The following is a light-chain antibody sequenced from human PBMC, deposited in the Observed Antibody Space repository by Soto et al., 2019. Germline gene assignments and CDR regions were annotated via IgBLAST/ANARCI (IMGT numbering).Light chain of an antibody. V-gene: IGKV3-11*01. CDR1: QSVSSY. CDR2: DAS. J-gene: IGKJ5*01. Sequence: EIVLTHSPATLSLSPWERATLSCRASQSVSSYLAWYQQKPGQAPRLLIYDASNRATGIPARFSGSGSGTDFTLTISSLEPEDFAVYSCQQYGFSPISFGQGTRLEIK. CDR3: QQYGFSPIS.